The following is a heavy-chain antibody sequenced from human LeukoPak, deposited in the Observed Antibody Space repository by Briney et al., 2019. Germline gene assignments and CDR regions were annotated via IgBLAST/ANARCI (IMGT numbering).Heavy chain of an antibody. D-gene: IGHD1-14*01. CDR2: ISISSTYI. V-gene: IGHV3-21*06. J-gene: IGHJ4*02. CDR3: VRDMWGTYYFDY. CDR1: GFIFSSYT. Sequence: AGGSLRLSCVASGFIFSSYTMNWVRQAPGKGLEWVSSISISSTYINYADSVKGRFTTSRDNAWNSLYLQMDNLRAEDTAVYYCVRDMWGTYYFDYWGQGIVVTVSS.